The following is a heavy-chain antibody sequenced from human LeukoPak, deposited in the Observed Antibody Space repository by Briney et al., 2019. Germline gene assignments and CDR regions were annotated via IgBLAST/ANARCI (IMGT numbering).Heavy chain of an antibody. V-gene: IGHV3-30*03. D-gene: IGHD3-10*01. CDR1: GFTFSKYG. J-gene: IGHJ6*03. CDR2: ISYDGSNK. CDR3: ARGPAAYGSGSYYYYYYMDV. Sequence: AGGSLRLSCAASGFTFSKYGMHWVRQAPGKGLEWVAVISYDGSNKYYADSVRGRFTISRDNSKNTLYLQMNSLRAEDTAVYYCARGPAAYGSGSYYYYYYMDVWGKGTTVTISS.